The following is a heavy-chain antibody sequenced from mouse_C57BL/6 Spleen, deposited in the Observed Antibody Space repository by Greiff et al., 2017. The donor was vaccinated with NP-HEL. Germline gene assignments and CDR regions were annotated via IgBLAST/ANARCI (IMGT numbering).Heavy chain of an antibody. J-gene: IGHJ2*01. CDR2: IHPNSGST. D-gene: IGHD3-3*01. Sequence: VQLQQPGAELVKPGASVKLSCKASGYTFTSYWMHWVKQRPGQGLEWIGMIHPNSGSTNYNEKFKSKATLTVDKSSSTAYMQLSSLTSEDSAVYYCARTRDSPYYFDYWGQGTTLTVSS. CDR1: GYTFTSYW. CDR3: ARTRDSPYYFDY. V-gene: IGHV1-64*01.